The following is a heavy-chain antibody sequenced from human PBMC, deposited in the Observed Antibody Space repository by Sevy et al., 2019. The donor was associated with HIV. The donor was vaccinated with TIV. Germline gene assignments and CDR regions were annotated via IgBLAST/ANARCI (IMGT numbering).Heavy chain of an antibody. CDR2: INHSGST. D-gene: IGHD3-10*01. CDR3: ARGRGFPGLRFDP. J-gene: IGHJ5*02. CDR1: GGSFTGYY. Sequence: SETLSLTCAVYGGSFTGYYWSWIRQPPGKGLEWIGEINHSGSTNYNPSLKSRVTISVDTSKNQFSLKLSSVTAADTAVYYCARGRGFPGLRFDPWGQGTLVTVSS. V-gene: IGHV4-34*01.